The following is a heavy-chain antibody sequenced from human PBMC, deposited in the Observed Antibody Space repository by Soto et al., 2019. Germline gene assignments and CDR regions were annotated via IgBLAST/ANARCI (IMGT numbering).Heavy chain of an antibody. CDR2: ISADNGNT. CDR1: GYTLTSYG. Sequence: QVQLVQSGAEVKKPGASVKVSCKASGYTLTSYGISWVRQAPGQALEWMGWISADNGNTNYAQKQQGRVTMTTDTPTSIAYMELRGLRSGDAAVYHFVRDLPPVDYWGQGTLVTVSS. CDR3: VRDLPPVDY. V-gene: IGHV1-18*01. J-gene: IGHJ4*02.